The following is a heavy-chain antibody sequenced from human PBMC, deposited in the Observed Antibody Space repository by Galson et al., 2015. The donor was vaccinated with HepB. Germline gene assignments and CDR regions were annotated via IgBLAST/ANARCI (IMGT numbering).Heavy chain of an antibody. V-gene: IGHV3-23*01. Sequence: SLRLSCAASGFTFSGNGMAWVRQAPGKGLEWVSGIRGSDGSTYYADSVKGRFIISRDNSKNTLCLQMNSLRAEDTAVYYCAKDMNAHYVGDSGGQGTLVSV. CDR2: IRGSDGST. CDR1: GFTFSGNG. CDR3: AKDMNAHYVGDS. J-gene: IGHJ4*02. D-gene: IGHD4/OR15-4a*01.